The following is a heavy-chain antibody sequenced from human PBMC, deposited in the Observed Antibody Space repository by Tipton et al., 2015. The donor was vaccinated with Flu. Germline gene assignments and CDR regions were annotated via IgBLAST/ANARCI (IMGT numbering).Heavy chain of an antibody. V-gene: IGHV4-59*01. CDR3: ARGDYDSSTRYNTLYDS. CDR2: VYNSGSP. CDR1: GGSIRGYF. D-gene: IGHD3-3*01. J-gene: IGHJ4*02. Sequence: TLSLTCAVSGGSIRGYFWTWIRQPPGKGLEWIGYVYNSGSPHYNPSLRSRVTISVDTSKSQLSLNLESVTAADTAVYYCARGDYDSSTRYNTLYDSWGPGTLVTVSS.